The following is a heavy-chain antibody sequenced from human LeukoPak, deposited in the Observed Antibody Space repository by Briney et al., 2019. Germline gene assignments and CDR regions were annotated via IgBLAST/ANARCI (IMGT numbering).Heavy chain of an antibody. CDR1: GFTFCSYA. D-gene: IGHD2-8*01. CDR2: VSGSGGTT. Sequence: GGALRISCAASGFTFCSYAMSWGRPAPGEGVEGGSGVSGSGGTTYYADSVKGRFTISRDNSKNTLYLQMNSLRAEDTAVYYCAKDPVRDIVLMVYALWGQGTLVTVSS. J-gene: IGHJ4*02. V-gene: IGHV3-23*01. CDR3: AKDPVRDIVLMVYAL.